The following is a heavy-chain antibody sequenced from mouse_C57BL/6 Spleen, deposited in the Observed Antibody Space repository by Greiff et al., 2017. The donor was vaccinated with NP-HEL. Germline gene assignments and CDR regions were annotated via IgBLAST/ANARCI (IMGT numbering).Heavy chain of an antibody. CDR1: GFTFSDYY. CDR3: ASVTTGGFAY. D-gene: IGHD2-12*01. J-gene: IGHJ3*01. CDR2: INYDGSST. Sequence: EVKLMESEGGLVQPGSSMKLSCTASGFTFSDYYMAWVRQVPEKGLEWVANINYDGSSTDYLDSLKSRFIISRDNAKNILYLQMSSLTSEETVTYYCASVTTGGFAYWGQGTLVTVSA. V-gene: IGHV5-16*01.